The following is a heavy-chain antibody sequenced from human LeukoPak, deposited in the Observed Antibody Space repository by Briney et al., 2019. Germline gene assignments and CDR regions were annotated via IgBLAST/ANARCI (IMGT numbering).Heavy chain of an antibody. Sequence: SETLSLTCTVSGGSINGYYWSWIRQPPGKGLEWIGYIRYSGTTNYSPSLKSRATISVDTSKNQFSPNLISVTAADTAIHYCARVSSGGYFHTYYFDYWGQGTLVTVSS. CDR2: IRYSGTT. V-gene: IGHV4-59*01. CDR3: ARVSSGGYFHTYYFDY. J-gene: IGHJ4*02. CDR1: GGSINGYY. D-gene: IGHD3-22*01.